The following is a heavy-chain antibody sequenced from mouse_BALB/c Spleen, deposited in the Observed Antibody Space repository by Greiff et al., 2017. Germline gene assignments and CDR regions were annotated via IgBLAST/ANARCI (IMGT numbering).Heavy chain of an antibody. J-gene: IGHJ1*01. CDR3: ARGNYGSSYDWYFDV. Sequence: EVQLVESGGGLVQPGGSLKLSCAASGFTFSSYGMSWVRQTPDKRLELVATINSNGSSTYYPDSVKGRFTISRDNAKNTLYLQMSSLKSEDTAMYYCARGNYGSSYDWYFDVWGAGTTVTVSS. CDR2: INSNGSST. CDR1: GFTFSSYG. D-gene: IGHD1-1*01. V-gene: IGHV5-6-3*01.